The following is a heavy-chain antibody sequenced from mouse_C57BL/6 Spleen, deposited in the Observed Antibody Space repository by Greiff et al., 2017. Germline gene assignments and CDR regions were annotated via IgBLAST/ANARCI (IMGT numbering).Heavy chain of an antibody. D-gene: IGHD2-3*01. V-gene: IGHV5-6*01. J-gene: IGHJ4*01. Sequence: EVNVVESGGDLVKPGGSLKLSCAASGFTFSSYGMSWVRQTPDKRLEWVATISSGGSYTYYPDSVKGRFTISRDNAKNTRYLQMSSLKSEDTAMYYCARGDGPMDYWGQGTSVTVSS. CDR2: ISSGGSYT. CDR3: ARGDGPMDY. CDR1: GFTFSSYG.